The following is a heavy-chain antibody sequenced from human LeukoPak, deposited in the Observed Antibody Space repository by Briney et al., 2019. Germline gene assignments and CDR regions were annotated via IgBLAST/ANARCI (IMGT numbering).Heavy chain of an antibody. D-gene: IGHD2-21*01. Sequence: GASVKVSCKASGYTFTSYDINWVRQATGQGLEWMGWMNPNSGNTGYTQKFQGRVTMTRNTSPSTAYMELSSLRSEDTAVYDCARGRWERRGGDWFDPWGQGTLVTVSS. CDR3: ARGRWERRGGDWFDP. CDR2: MNPNSGNT. J-gene: IGHJ5*02. V-gene: IGHV1-8*01. CDR1: GYTFTSYD.